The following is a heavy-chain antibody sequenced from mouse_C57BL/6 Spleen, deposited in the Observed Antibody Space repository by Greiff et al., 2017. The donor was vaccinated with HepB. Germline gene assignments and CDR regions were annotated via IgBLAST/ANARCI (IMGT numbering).Heavy chain of an antibody. CDR1: GYPITSGYY. CDR3: ARDQGYYYGSSFFAY. V-gene: IGHV3-6*01. D-gene: IGHD1-1*01. J-gene: IGHJ3*01. Sequence: VQLQQSGPGLVKPSQSLSLTCSVTGYPITSGYYWNWIRQFPGNKLEWMGYISYDGSNNYNPSLKNRISITRDTSKNQFFLKLNSVTTEDTATYYCARDQGYYYGSSFFAYWGQGTLVTVSA. CDR2: ISYDGSN.